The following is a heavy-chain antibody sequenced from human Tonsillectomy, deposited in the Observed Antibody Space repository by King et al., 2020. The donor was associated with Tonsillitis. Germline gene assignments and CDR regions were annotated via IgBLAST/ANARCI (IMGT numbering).Heavy chain of an antibody. Sequence: VQLVEAGGGVVQPGRSLRLSCAASGFTFSSYGMHWVRQAPGKGLEWVAVISYDGRNKYYADSVKGRFTISRDNSKNTLYLQMNSLRAEDTAVYYCAKDRTRESYYFDYWGQGTLVTVSS. D-gene: IGHD2/OR15-2a*01. CDR1: GFTFSSYG. CDR2: ISYDGRNK. J-gene: IGHJ4*02. CDR3: AKDRTRESYYFDY. V-gene: IGHV3-30*18.